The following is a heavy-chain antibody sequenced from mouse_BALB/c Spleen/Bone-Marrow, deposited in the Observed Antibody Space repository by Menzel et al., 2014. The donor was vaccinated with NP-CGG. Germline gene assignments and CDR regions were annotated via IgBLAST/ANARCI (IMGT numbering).Heavy chain of an antibody. V-gene: IGHV1-87*01. CDR2: IYPGDGDT. CDR3: ARSEGNYAMDY. Sequence: VKLQESGAELARPGASVKLSSKASGYTFTSYWMQWVKQRPGQGLEWIGAIYPGDGDTRYTQKFKGKATLTADKSSSTAYMQLSSLASEDSAVYYCARSEGNYAMDYWGQGTSVTVSS. J-gene: IGHJ4*01. CDR1: GYTFTSYW.